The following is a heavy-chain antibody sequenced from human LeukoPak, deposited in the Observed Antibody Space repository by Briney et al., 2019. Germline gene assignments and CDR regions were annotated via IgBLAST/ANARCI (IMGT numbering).Heavy chain of an antibody. D-gene: IGHD6-13*01. Sequence: GGSLRLSCAASGFTFTSYEMNWVRQAPGKGLEWVSYITSSGNTIYYADSVKGRFTISRDNAKNSLYLQMNSLRVEDTAVYYCARDKPAAAPDAFDIWGQGTMVTVSS. J-gene: IGHJ3*02. CDR1: GFTFTSYE. V-gene: IGHV3-48*03. CDR3: ARDKPAAAPDAFDI. CDR2: ITSSGNTI.